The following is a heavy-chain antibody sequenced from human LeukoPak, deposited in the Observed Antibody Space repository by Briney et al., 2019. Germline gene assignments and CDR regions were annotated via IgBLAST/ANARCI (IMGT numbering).Heavy chain of an antibody. CDR1: GGTFSSYA. Sequence: ASVKVSCKASGGTFSSYAISWVRQAPGQGLEWMGWINTNSGDTNYAQKFQGRVTMTRDTSISTAYMELSRLRSDDTAVFYCARGDSSPYYYFDYWGQGTLVTVSP. V-gene: IGHV1-2*02. CDR2: INTNSGDT. D-gene: IGHD3-22*01. J-gene: IGHJ4*02. CDR3: ARGDSSPYYYFDY.